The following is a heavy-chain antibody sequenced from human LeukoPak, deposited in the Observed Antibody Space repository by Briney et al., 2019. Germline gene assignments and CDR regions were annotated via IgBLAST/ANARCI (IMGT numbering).Heavy chain of an antibody. Sequence: GGSLRLSCAASGFTFSSYSMNWVRQAPGKGLEWVSYISSSSNTYYADSVKGRFTISRDNAKNSLYLQMNSLRAEDTAVYYCARELDYMDVWGKGTTVTVSS. V-gene: IGHV3-48*04. J-gene: IGHJ6*03. CDR1: GFTFSSYS. CDR3: ARELDYMDV. CDR2: ISSSSNT.